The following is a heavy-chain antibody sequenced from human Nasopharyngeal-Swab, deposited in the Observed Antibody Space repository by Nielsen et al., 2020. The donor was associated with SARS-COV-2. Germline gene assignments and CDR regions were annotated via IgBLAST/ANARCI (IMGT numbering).Heavy chain of an antibody. CDR1: GFTFSGYA. V-gene: IGHV3-21*03. CDR2: IVSSSSSI. J-gene: IGHJ3*02. D-gene: IGHD1-14*01. CDR3: TRSYIFDI. Sequence: GESLKISCVASGFTFSGYAMNWVRQAPGKGLEWVASIVSSSSSIFYADSVKGRFTISRDNAKNSLYLQMNSLRAGDTAPYYCTRSYIFDIWGQGTVVTVSS.